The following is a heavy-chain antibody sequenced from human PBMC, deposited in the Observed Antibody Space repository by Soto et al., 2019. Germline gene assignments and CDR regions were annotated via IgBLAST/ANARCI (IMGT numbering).Heavy chain of an antibody. CDR2: MNPNSGNT. CDR3: ARYISGSSHSDY. D-gene: IGHD6-19*01. CDR1: GYTFTSYD. J-gene: IGHJ4*02. Sequence: ASVKVSCKASGYTFTSYDINWVRQATGQGLEWMGWMNPNSGNTGYAQKFQGRVTMTRNTSISTAYMELSSLRSEDTAVYYCARYISGSSHSDYWGQGTLVTVSS. V-gene: IGHV1-8*01.